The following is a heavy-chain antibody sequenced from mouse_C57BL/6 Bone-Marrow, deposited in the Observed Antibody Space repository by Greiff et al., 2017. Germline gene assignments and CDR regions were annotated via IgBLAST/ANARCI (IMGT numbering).Heavy chain of an antibody. V-gene: IGHV1-80*01. CDR1: GSAFSSYW. CDR3: ARLGYYVSSHFFDY. J-gene: IGHJ2*01. D-gene: IGHD1-1*01. Sequence: VQLQQSGAELVKPGASVKISCKASGSAFSSYWMNWVKQRPGKGLEWIGQIYPGDGDTNYNGKFKGKATLTADKSSSPAYMKRSSLTSEDSAVYYCARLGYYVSSHFFDYWGQGTTLTVSS. CDR2: IYPGDGDT.